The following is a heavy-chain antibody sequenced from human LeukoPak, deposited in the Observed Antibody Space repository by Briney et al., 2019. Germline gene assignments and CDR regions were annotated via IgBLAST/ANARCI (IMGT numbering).Heavy chain of an antibody. CDR2: INPSGGST. Sequence: ASVKVSCKASGYTFISYYMHWVRQAPGQGLEWMGIINPSGGSTSYAQKFQGRVTMTRDMSTSTVYMELSSLRSEDTAVYYCARGGLPRPFDPWGQGTLVTVSS. CDR1: GYTFISYY. D-gene: IGHD1-26*01. J-gene: IGHJ5*02. CDR3: ARGGLPRPFDP. V-gene: IGHV1-46*01.